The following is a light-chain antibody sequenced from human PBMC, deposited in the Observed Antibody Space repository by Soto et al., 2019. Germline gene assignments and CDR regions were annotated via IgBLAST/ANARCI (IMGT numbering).Light chain of an antibody. CDR1: QSVGSS. J-gene: IGKJ1*01. CDR3: QQYGKTLWT. Sequence: EIVLTRSPGTLSVSPGERATLSCRASQSVGSSLSWYQQKPGQAPRLLFYGASNRATAIPARFSGSGFGTEFTLTITRLQPEDFAVYYCQQYGKTLWTFGQGTKVDIK. V-gene: IGKV3-20*01. CDR2: GAS.